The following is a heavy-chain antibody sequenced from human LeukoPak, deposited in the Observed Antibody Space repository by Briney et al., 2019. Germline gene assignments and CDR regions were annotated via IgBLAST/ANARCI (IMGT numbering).Heavy chain of an antibody. Sequence: SETLSLTCTVSGGSISSGGYYWSWIRQHPGKGLEWIGYIYYSGSTYYNPSLKSRVTISVDTSKNQFSLKLSSVTAADTAVYYCARVLDCSSTSCPLAFDIWGQGTMVTVSS. V-gene: IGHV4-31*03. D-gene: IGHD2-2*01. J-gene: IGHJ3*02. CDR2: IYYSGST. CDR3: ARVLDCSSTSCPLAFDI. CDR1: GGSISSGGYY.